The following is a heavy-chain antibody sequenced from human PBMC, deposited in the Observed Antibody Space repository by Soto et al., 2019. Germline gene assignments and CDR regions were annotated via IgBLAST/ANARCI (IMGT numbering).Heavy chain of an antibody. V-gene: IGHV4-4*07. CDR1: GGSISNYY. Sequence: PSETLSLTCTVSGGSISNYYWSWIRQPAGKGLEWIGRIYTSGNTNYNPSLKGRVTMSVDMSKNQFSLKLSSVAAADTAVYYCARDAHGDNGSAFDPWGQGTLVTVSS. CDR2: IYTSGNT. J-gene: IGHJ5*02. CDR3: ARDAHGDNGSAFDP. D-gene: IGHD4-17*01.